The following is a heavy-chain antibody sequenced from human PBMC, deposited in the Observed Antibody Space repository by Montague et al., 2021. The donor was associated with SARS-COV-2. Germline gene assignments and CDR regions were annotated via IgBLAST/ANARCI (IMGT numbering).Heavy chain of an antibody. D-gene: IGHD1-1*01. J-gene: IGHJ4*02. CDR3: ARSIPTNPPDY. Sequence: SLRLSCAASGFTFSSFAMSWVRQAPGKGLEWVSSISTSSSYIYYADSVKGRFTISRDNAKNSLYLQMNSLRAEDTAVYYCARSIPTNPPDYRGQGTLVTVSS. CDR1: GFTFSSFA. V-gene: IGHV3-21*01. CDR2: ISTSSSYI.